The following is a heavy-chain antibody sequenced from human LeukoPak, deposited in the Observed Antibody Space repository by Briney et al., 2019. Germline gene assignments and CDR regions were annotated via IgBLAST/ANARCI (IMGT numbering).Heavy chain of an antibody. D-gene: IGHD3-10*01. J-gene: IGHJ5*01. Sequence: ETLSLTCTVSGGSISSYHWIWIRQPAGKGLEWIGRINSNGDTVYNPSLKSRATMSLDMTNNQFSLKLSSVTAADTAVYYCARDRGLDGSDQLDSWGPGTLVTVSS. CDR3: ARDRGLDGSDQLDS. CDR1: GGSISSYH. CDR2: INSNGDT. V-gene: IGHV4-4*07.